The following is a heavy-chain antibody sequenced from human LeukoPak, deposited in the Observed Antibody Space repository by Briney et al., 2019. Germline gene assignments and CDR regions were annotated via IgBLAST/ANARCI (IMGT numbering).Heavy chain of an antibody. CDR3: ARLTLYSSSSVGDY. Sequence: VASVKVSCKASGYTFTSYGISWVRQAPGQGLEWMGWISAYNGNTNYAQKLQGRVTMTTDTSTSTAYMELRSLRSDDTAVYYCARLTLYSSSSVGDYWGQGTLVTVSS. J-gene: IGHJ4*02. CDR2: ISAYNGNT. D-gene: IGHD6-6*01. V-gene: IGHV1-18*01. CDR1: GYTFTSYG.